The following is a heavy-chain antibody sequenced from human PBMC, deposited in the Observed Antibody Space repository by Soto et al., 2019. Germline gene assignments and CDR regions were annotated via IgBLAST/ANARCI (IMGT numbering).Heavy chain of an antibody. D-gene: IGHD6-13*01. CDR1: YGSISSYY. CDR2: IYYSGST. Sequence: SETLSLTCPVSYGSISSYYWSWILQPPVKGLEWIGYIYYSGSTNYNPSLKSRVTISVDTSKNQFSLKLSSVTAADTAVYYCARIAAAGTRNWFDTWGQGTLVTVSS. J-gene: IGHJ5*02. CDR3: ARIAAAGTRNWFDT. V-gene: IGHV4-59*01.